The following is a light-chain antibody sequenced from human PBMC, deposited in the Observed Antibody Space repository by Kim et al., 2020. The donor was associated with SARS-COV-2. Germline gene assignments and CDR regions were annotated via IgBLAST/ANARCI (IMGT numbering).Light chain of an antibody. J-gene: IGLJ3*02. CDR2: GNS. CDR3: QSYDTSLTGWV. V-gene: IGLV1-40*01. Sequence: RVTISCTGNTSNIGAGFDVQWYQQLPGTAPKLLIYGNSNRPSGVPDRVSGSKSGTSASLAITGLQAEDEADYYCQSYDTSLTGWVFGGGTQLTVL. CDR1: TSNIGAGFD.